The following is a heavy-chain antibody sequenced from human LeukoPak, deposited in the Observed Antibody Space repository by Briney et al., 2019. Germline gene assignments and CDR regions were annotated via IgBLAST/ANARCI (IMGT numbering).Heavy chain of an antibody. CDR3: ARDSGPGTTSPHYYGMDV. V-gene: IGHV3-7*03. CDR2: IKQDGSEK. Sequence: GGSLRLSYAASGFTFSSYWMSWVRQAPGKGLEWVANIKQDGSEKYYVDSVKGRFTISRDNAKNSLYLQMNSLRAEDTAVYYCARDSGPGTTSPHYYGMDVWGQGTTVTVSS. J-gene: IGHJ6*02. D-gene: IGHD1-7*01. CDR1: GFTFSSYW.